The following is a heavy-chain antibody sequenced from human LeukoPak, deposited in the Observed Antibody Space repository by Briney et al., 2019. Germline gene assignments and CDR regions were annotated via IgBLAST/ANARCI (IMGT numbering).Heavy chain of an antibody. J-gene: IGHJ4*02. V-gene: IGHV4-59*01. CDR1: GGSISSYY. CDR3: ARGGGNAQFDY. Sequence: PSETLSPTCTVSGGSISSYYWSWIRQPPGKGLEWIGYIYYSGSANYNPSLKSRVTISVDTSKNQLSLKLNSVTAADTAVYYCARGGGNAQFDYWGQGTLVTVSS. CDR2: IYYSGSA. D-gene: IGHD2-15*01.